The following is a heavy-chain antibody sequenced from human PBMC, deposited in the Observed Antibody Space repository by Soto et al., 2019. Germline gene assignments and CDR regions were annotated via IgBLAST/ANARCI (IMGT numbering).Heavy chain of an antibody. J-gene: IGHJ6*02. V-gene: IGHV4-34*01. D-gene: IGHD2-15*01. CDR2: INPIXST. CDR3: ARGQGGCSGGSCYVVWYYGMDV. Sequence: SETLSLSCAVYCGSFSGYYWSXIRQPPGGGLEWIGEINPIXSTNYNPCLKSGVTISVYTSXNQFSLKLSPVTAADTAVYYCARGQGGCSGGSCYVVWYYGMDVWGQGSTVTVSS. CDR1: CGSFSGYY.